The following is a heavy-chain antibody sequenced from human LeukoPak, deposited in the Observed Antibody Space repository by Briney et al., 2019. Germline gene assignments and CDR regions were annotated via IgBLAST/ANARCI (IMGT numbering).Heavy chain of an antibody. J-gene: IGHJ6*03. CDR1: GYTFTSYD. V-gene: IGHV1-8*03. Sequence: ASVKVSCKASGYTFTSYDINWVRQATGQGLEWMGWMNPNSGNTGYAQKFQGRVTITRNTSISTAYMELSSLRSEDTAVYYCARSPRSIVVVPAAIRPDYYYYYMDVWGKGTTVTVSS. CDR3: ARSPRSIVVVPAAIRPDYYYYYMDV. CDR2: MNPNSGNT. D-gene: IGHD2-2*02.